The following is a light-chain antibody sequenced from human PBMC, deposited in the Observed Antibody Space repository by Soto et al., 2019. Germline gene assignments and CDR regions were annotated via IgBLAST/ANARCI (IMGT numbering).Light chain of an antibody. Sequence: QSVLTQPPSVSGAPGQRVTISCTGSSSNIGAGYDVHWYQQLPGTAPKLLIHGNSNRPSGVPDRFSGSKSGTSASLAITGLQAEDEADYYCQSYDSSLRDVFGTGTKLTVL. CDR1: SSNIGAGYD. V-gene: IGLV1-40*01. CDR3: QSYDSSLRDV. J-gene: IGLJ1*01. CDR2: GNS.